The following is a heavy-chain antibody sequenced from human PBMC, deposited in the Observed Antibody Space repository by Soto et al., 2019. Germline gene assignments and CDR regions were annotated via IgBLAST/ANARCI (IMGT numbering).Heavy chain of an antibody. CDR1: GGSVSSGRYY. V-gene: IGHV4-61*01. J-gene: IGHJ6*02. CDR2: INYSGST. Sequence: QVRLQESGPGLVKPSETLSLTCTVSGGSVSSGRYYWSWIRQPPGKGLEWIGYINYSGSTNYNPSLESRATISEDTSKSQFSLKLSSVTAADTAVYYCAREEYYDGMDVWGQGTTVTVSS. CDR3: AREEYYDGMDV.